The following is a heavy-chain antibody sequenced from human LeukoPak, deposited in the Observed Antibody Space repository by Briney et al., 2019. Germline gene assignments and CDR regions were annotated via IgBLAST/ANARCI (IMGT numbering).Heavy chain of an antibody. CDR3: AKVGYCTSTSCQREFDH. V-gene: IGHV3-23*01. D-gene: IGHD2-2*01. J-gene: IGHJ4*02. Sequence: GGSLRLSCAASGFTFSSYAMSWVRQAPGKGLEWVSVISGSDDSTHYADSVKGRFTISRDNSKNTLYLQMNSLRAEDTAVYYCAKVGYCTSTSCQREFDHWGQGTLVTVSS. CDR1: GFTFSSYA. CDR2: ISGSDDST.